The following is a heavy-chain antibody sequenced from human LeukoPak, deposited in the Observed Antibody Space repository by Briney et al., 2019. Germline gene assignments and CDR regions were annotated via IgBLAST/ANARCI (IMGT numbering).Heavy chain of an antibody. D-gene: IGHD4-17*01. CDR2: TRQDGSQK. CDR3: ARESGSVTSEVDFDY. V-gene: IGHV3-7*01. J-gene: IGHJ4*02. CDR1: GFTFSSYW. Sequence: GGSLRLSCAASGFTFSSYWMSWVRQAPGKGLEWVATTRQDGSQKYYVDSVKGRFTISRDNAKNSLYLQMNSLRAEDAAVYYCARESGSVTSEVDFDYWGQGTLVTVSS.